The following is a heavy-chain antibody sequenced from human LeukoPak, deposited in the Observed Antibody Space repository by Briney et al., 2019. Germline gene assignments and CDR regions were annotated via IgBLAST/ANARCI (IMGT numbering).Heavy chain of an antibody. CDR2: IIPIFGTA. V-gene: IGHV1-69*01. D-gene: IGHD6-6*01. Sequence: SVKVSCKASGGTFSSYAISWVRQAPGQGLEWMGGIIPIFGTANYAQKFQGRVTITADESTSTAYMELSSLRSEDTAVYYCARVKLWYSSSKGFDYWGQGTLVTVSS. CDR1: GGTFSSYA. J-gene: IGHJ4*02. CDR3: ARVKLWYSSSKGFDY.